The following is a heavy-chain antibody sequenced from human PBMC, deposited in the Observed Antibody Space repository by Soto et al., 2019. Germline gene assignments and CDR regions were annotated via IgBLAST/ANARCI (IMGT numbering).Heavy chain of an antibody. D-gene: IGHD1-26*01. CDR1: GYSFTSYW. Sequence: PGESLKISCSASGYSFTSYWIGWVRQMPGKGLEWMGIIYPGDSDTSYSPSFQGQVTISADKSISTAYLQWSSLKASDTAMYYCARLGAVYYPQGGRFDPWGQGTRVTVYS. J-gene: IGHJ5*02. CDR2: IYPGDSDT. V-gene: IGHV5-51*01. CDR3: ARLGAVYYPQGGRFDP.